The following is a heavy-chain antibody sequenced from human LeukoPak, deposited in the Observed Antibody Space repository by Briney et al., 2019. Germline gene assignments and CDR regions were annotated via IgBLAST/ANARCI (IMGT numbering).Heavy chain of an antibody. CDR2: ISSSSSTI. CDR3: ARVTSGSGNYYGMDV. D-gene: IGHD5-12*01. Sequence: GGSLRLSCAASGFTFSSYSMNWVRQAPGKGLEWVSYISSSSSTIYYADSVKGRFTISRDNAKNSLYLQMNSLRAEDTAVYYCARVTSGSGNYYGMDVWGQGTTVTVSS. J-gene: IGHJ6*02. CDR1: GFTFSSYS. V-gene: IGHV3-48*01.